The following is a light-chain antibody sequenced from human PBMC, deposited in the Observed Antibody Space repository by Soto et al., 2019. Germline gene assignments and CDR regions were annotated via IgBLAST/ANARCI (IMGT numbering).Light chain of an antibody. CDR1: QSVLSNSNNQNS. V-gene: IGKV4-1*01. J-gene: IGKJ4*02. Sequence: VVRRSGDARAASLGERAYINCKSSQSVLSNSNNQNSIAWYQQKPGQTPRLLIYWASTREAGVPDRFSGCGSGTDFTLTISSLQAEDVAVYFCYQYDQPHRFTFGGGTKVDIK. CDR2: WAS. CDR3: YQYDQPHRFT.